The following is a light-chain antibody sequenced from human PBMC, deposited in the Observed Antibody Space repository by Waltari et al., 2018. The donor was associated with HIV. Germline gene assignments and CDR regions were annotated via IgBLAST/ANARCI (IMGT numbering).Light chain of an antibody. CDR1: STVVAASSI. Sequence: AQPHPPSVSGRAARWNTISCIGSSTVVAASSIEYWYQPHPGKAPKLMIYEGNKRPSGVSNRFSGSKSGNTASLTSSGLQAEDDADYYCSAYTSFSTVLFGGGTKLTVL. CDR2: EGN. J-gene: IGLJ2*01. CDR3: SAYTSFSTVL. V-gene: IGLV2-23*03.